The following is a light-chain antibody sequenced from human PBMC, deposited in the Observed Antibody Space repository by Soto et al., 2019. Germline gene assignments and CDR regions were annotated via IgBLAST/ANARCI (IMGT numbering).Light chain of an antibody. CDR3: AAWDDSLSGLV. Sequence: QSVLTQPPSASGTPGQRVIISCSGSSSNIGTNYVYWYKQLPGTAPKFLIYRTNQRPSGVPERFSASKSGTSASLAISGLRSEDEADYYCAAWDDSLSGLVFGTGTKVTVL. CDR1: SSNIGTNY. J-gene: IGLJ1*01. V-gene: IGLV1-47*01. CDR2: RTN.